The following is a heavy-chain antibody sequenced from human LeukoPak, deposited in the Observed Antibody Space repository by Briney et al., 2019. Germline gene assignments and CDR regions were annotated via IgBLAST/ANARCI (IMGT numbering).Heavy chain of an antibody. CDR3: ARHYGSGSYYAY. D-gene: IGHD3-10*01. CDR1: GGSFSGYY. CDR2: IYHSGST. J-gene: IGHJ4*02. V-gene: IGHV4-34*01. Sequence: SETLSLTCAVYGGSFSGYYWSWIRQPPGKGLEWIGEIYHSGSTNYNPSLKSRVTISVDTSKNQFSLKLRSVTAADTAVYYCARHYGSGSYYAYWGQGTLVTVSS.